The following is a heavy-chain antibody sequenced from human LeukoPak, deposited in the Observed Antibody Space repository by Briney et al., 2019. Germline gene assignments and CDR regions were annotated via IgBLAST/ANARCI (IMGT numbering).Heavy chain of an antibody. Sequence: GGSLRLSCAASGFTFSSHWMTWVRQAPGKGLEWVGRIASKTDGGTTDYAAPVKGRFTISRDDSKNTLFLQMNSLKTEDTAVYYCTTGTRGDCGQGTLVTVSS. CDR1: GFTFSSHW. CDR3: TTGTRGD. V-gene: IGHV3-15*04. D-gene: IGHD2-2*01. J-gene: IGHJ4*02. CDR2: IASKTDGGTT.